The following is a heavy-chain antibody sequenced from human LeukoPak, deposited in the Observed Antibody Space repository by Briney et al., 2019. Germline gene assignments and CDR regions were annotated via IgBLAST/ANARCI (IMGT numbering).Heavy chain of an antibody. J-gene: IGHJ4*02. CDR3: AITSIAAAARQGF. Sequence: PGGSLRLSCAASGFTFSTYAMSWVRQAPGKGLEWVSAISGTGGSTYYTDSVKGRFTISRGNSKNTLYLQMNSLRAEDTALYYCAITSIAAAARQGFWGQGSLVTVSS. CDR1: GFTFSTYA. V-gene: IGHV3-23*01. CDR2: ISGTGGST. D-gene: IGHD6-13*01.